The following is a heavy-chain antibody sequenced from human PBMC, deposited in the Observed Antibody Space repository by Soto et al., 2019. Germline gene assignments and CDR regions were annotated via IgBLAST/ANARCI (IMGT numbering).Heavy chain of an antibody. CDR3: ARDFENYYDFWSGYFDY. Sequence: GGSLRLSCAASGFTFSSYGMHWVRQAPGKGLEWVAVIWYDGSNKYYADSVKGRFTISRDNSKNTLYLQMNSLRAEDTAVYYCARDFENYYDFWSGYFDYWGQGTLVTVSS. CDR1: GFTFSSYG. J-gene: IGHJ4*02. D-gene: IGHD3-3*01. CDR2: IWYDGSNK. V-gene: IGHV3-33*01.